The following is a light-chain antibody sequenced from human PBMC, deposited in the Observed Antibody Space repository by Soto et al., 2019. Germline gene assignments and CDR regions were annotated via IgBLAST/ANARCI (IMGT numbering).Light chain of an antibody. CDR3: EQCNNYPAT. CDR2: EAS. CDR1: QGISSA. V-gene: IGKV1D-13*01. Sequence: AIQLTQSPSSLSASVGDRVTITCRASQGISSALAWYQQKPGKAPKLLIYEASSLESGVPSRFSGNCSETDFTLTNSSLQPEDFATYYCEQCNNYPATFREGPRLEIK. J-gene: IGKJ5*01.